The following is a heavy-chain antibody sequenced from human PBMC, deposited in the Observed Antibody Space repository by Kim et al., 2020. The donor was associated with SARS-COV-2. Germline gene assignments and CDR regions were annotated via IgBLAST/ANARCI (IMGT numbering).Heavy chain of an antibody. D-gene: IGHD3-22*01. J-gene: IGHJ4*02. CDR3: ARGDYYSY. Sequence: DGSTTTYVDSVKGRFTISRENAKNTLYLQMNSLRAEDTAVYYCARGDYYSYWGQGTLVTVSS. V-gene: IGHV3-74*01. CDR2: DGSTT.